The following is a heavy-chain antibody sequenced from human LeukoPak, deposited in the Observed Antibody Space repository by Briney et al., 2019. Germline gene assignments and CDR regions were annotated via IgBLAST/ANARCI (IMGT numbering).Heavy chain of an antibody. V-gene: IGHV4-39*01. CDR2: MYFGGST. D-gene: IGHD2-2*02. Sequence: SETLSLTCIVSGGSISSSSYYWGWVRQPPGKGLEWIGSMYFGGSTYYNAALKIRLTISVDTSKNQFSLKLSSVTAADTAVYYCANYCSSSSCHTRRAFDIWGQGTMVTVSS. J-gene: IGHJ3*02. CDR3: ANYCSSSSCHTRRAFDI. CDR1: GGSISSSSYY.